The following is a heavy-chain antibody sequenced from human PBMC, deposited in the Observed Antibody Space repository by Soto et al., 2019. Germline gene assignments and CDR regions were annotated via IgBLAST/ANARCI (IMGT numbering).Heavy chain of an antibody. CDR3: ARDAGINGMDV. V-gene: IGHV3-48*03. D-gene: IGHD3-10*01. Sequence: EVQLVESGGGLVQPGGSLRLSCAASGFTFSSYEKNWVRQAPGKGLEWVSYISSSGSTIHYADSVKGRFTVSRDNVKNSLYLQMTSLRAEDTAVYYCARDAGINGMDVWGQGTTVTVSS. CDR1: GFTFSSYE. J-gene: IGHJ6*02. CDR2: ISSSGSTI.